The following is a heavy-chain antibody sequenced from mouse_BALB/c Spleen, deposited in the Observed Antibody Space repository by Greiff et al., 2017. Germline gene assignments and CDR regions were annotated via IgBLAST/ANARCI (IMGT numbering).Heavy chain of an antibody. D-gene: IGHD2-13*01. Sequence: QVTLKVSGPGILQPSQTLSLTCSFSGFSLSTSGMGVSWIRQPSGKGLEWLAHIYWDDDKRYNPSLKSRLTISKDTSSNQVFLKITSVDTADTATYYCARRKDYSDWYFDVWGAGTTVTVSS. J-gene: IGHJ1*01. CDR1: GFSLSTSGMG. CDR3: ARRKDYSDWYFDV. CDR2: IYWDDDK. V-gene: IGHV8-12*01.